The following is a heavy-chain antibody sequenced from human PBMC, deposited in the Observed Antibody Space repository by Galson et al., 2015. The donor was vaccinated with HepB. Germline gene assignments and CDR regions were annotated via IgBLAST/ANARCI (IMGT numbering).Heavy chain of an antibody. J-gene: IGHJ3*02. CDR3: ASTNMGAFDI. CDR2: INTGNGKT. V-gene: IGHV1-3*04. CDR1: GYTFTSYA. D-gene: IGHD2/OR15-2a*01. Sequence: SVKVSCKASGYTFTSYAMHWVRQAPGQSLEWMGWINTGNGKTKYSQKFQGRVTITRDTSASTAYMDLSRLRSEDTAVYYCASTNMGAFDIWGQGTLVTVSS.